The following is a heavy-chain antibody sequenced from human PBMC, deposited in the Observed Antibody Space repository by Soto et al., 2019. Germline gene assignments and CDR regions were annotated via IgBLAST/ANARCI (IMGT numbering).Heavy chain of an antibody. Sequence: SQPLSLPCAVYGVSFGDYYCIRIRQPQGKGLEWIGEINNSGATNYNPSLKSRVTISVDSSKNLFSLSLASVTAADTAVYFCVRSGCSSTACHTDWFDPWGPGTLVTVSS. D-gene: IGHD2-2*01. J-gene: IGHJ5*02. CDR3: VRSGCSSTACHTDWFDP. CDR2: INNSGAT. V-gene: IGHV4-34*06. CDR1: GVSFGDYY.